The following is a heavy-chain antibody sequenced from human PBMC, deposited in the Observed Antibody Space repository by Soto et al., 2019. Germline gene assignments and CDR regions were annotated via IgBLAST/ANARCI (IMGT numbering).Heavy chain of an antibody. D-gene: IGHD1-20*01. CDR3: ARGIIRANAH. Sequence: EVQLLESGGGLVQTGGSLRLPYTAPTFIFSTYSISWVRQAPGKGLEWVSGVSDTGHSTYYADSVQGRLTVSRDNSDNAVYLPMHSLGVEVTAIYFIARGIIRANAHRGQGLLVSGSS. CDR2: VSDTGHST. CDR1: TFIFSTYS. V-gene: IGHV3-23*01. J-gene: IGHJ4*02.